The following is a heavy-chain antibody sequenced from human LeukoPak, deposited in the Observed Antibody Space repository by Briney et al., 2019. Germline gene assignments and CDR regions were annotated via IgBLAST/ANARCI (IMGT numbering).Heavy chain of an antibody. CDR3: AKDQEYYYDSSGYWVY. J-gene: IGHJ4*02. Sequence: GGSLRLSCAASGFTFSSYAMSWVRQAPGKGLEWVSAISGCGGSTYYADSVKGRFTISRDNSKNTLYLQRNSLRAEDTAVYYCAKDQEYYYDSSGYWVYWGQGTLVTVSS. CDR1: GFTFSSYA. V-gene: IGHV3-23*01. CDR2: ISGCGGST. D-gene: IGHD3-22*01.